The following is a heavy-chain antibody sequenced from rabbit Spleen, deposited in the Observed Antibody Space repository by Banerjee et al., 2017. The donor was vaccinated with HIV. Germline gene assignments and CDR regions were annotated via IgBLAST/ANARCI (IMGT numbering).Heavy chain of an antibody. V-gene: IGHV1S40*01. CDR1: GFSFSSSYY. CDR3: ARDLVAVIGWNFNL. J-gene: IGHJ4*01. CDR2: ISAGSSGST. Sequence: QSLEESGGDLVKPGASLTLTCTASGFSFSSSYYMCWVRQAPGKGLEWIACISAGSSGSTYYASWAKGRFTMSRTSSTTVTLQVTSLTAADTASYFCARDLVAVIGWNFNLWGPGTLVTV. D-gene: IGHD1-1*01.